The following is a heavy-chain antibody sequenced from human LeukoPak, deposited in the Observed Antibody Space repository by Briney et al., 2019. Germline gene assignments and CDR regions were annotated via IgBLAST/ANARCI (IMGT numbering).Heavy chain of an antibody. CDR1: GFAFSFFA. J-gene: IGHJ4*02. CDR3: AKLGTGWLLSAFDY. Sequence: GGSLRLSCEASGFAFSFFAMSWVRQAPGKGLEWVSAISGSGGSTYYADSVKGRFTISRDNSKNTLYLQMNSLRAEDTAVYYCAKLGTGWLLSAFDYWGQGTLVTVSS. D-gene: IGHD3-3*01. CDR2: ISGSGGST. V-gene: IGHV3-23*01.